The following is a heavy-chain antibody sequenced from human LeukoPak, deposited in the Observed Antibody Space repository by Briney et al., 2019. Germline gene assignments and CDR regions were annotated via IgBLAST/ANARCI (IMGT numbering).Heavy chain of an antibody. Sequence: GGSLRLSCAASGFVISRYSLNWVRQAPGKGLEWLSYITSSSSTKYYADSVKGRFTISRDNAKNSLYLQMNSLRAEDTAVYYCTSEEGYASGWYGPVWFDPWGQGTLVTVSS. D-gene: IGHD6-19*01. CDR2: ITSSSSTK. V-gene: IGHV3-48*04. J-gene: IGHJ5*02. CDR1: GFVISRYS. CDR3: TSEEGYASGWYGPVWFDP.